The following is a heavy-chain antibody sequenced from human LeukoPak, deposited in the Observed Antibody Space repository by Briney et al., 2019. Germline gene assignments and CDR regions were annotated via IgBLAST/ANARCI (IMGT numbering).Heavy chain of an antibody. CDR2: ISSSSSYI. Sequence: GGSLRLSCAASGFTFSDYSMNWVRQAPGKGLEWVSSISSSSSYIYYADSVKGRFTISRDNAKNSLYLQMNSLRAEDTALYHCARDRSYGSFDYWGQGTLVTVSS. J-gene: IGHJ4*02. CDR3: ARDRSYGSFDY. D-gene: IGHD5-18*01. V-gene: IGHV3-21*04. CDR1: GFTFSDYS.